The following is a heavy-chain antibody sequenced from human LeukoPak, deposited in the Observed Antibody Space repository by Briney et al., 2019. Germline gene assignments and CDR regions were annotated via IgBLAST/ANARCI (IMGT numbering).Heavy chain of an antibody. D-gene: IGHD6-19*01. CDR3: AGSVSSSSFDY. Sequence: SETLSLTCTVSGGSISIGGYYWSWIRQHPGKGLEWIGYIYYSGSTYYNPSLKSRVTISVDTSKNQFSLKLSSVTAADTAVYYCAGSVSSSSFDYWGQGTLVTVSS. CDR1: GGSISIGGYY. CDR2: IYYSGST. J-gene: IGHJ4*02. V-gene: IGHV4-31*03.